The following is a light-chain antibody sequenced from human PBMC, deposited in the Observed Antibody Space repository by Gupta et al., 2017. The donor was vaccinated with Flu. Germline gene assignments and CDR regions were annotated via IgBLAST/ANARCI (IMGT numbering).Light chain of an antibody. CDR2: KAS. CDR1: QSISSW. V-gene: IGKV1-5*03. Sequence: PSTLSASVGDRVTITCRASQSISSWLAWYQQKPGKAPKLLIYKASSLESGVPATFSGSGSGTEFTLTISSLQPDDFATYYCQQENSSSRTFGQGTKVEIK. CDR3: QQENSSSRT. J-gene: IGKJ1*01.